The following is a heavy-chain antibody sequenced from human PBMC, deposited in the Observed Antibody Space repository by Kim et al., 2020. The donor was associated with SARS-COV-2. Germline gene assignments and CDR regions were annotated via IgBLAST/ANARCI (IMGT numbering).Heavy chain of an antibody. CDR2: ISPSGGNT. Sequence: GGSLRLSCAASGFTFSTYGMTWVRQPPGKGLEWVSAISPSGGNTFYAASVKGRFTISRDNSKNTLYLQMNSLRAEDTAVYYCAKVPLSDGYSARDYWGQGTRVTVSS. J-gene: IGHJ4*02. V-gene: IGHV3-23*01. CDR3: AKVPLSDGYSARDY. CDR1: GFTFSTYG. D-gene: IGHD4-4*01.